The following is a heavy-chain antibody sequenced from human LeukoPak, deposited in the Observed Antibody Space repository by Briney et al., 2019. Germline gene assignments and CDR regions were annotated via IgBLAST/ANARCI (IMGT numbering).Heavy chain of an antibody. J-gene: IGHJ4*02. D-gene: IGHD3-9*01. Sequence: SETLSLTCTVSGGSISSYYWSWIRQPPGKGLEWIGYIYYSGSTNYNPSLKSRVTISVDTSRNQFSLKLSSVTAADTAVYYCARGGYYDILTGYYTGPFDYWGQGTLVTVSS. CDR1: GGSISSYY. CDR3: ARGGYYDILTGYYTGPFDY. V-gene: IGHV4-59*01. CDR2: IYYSGST.